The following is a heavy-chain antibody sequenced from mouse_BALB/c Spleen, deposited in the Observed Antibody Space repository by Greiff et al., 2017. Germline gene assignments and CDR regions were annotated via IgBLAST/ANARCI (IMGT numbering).Heavy chain of an antibody. CDR3: ARDTGSYAMDY. Sequence: VQLKESGGGLVKPGGSLKLSCAASGFTFSDYYMYWVRQTPEKRLEWVATISDGGSYTYYPDSVKGRFTISRDNAKNNLYLQMSSLKSEDTAMYYCARDTGSYAMDYWGQGTSVTVSS. J-gene: IGHJ4*01. D-gene: IGHD2-2*01. CDR2: ISDGGSYT. V-gene: IGHV5-4*02. CDR1: GFTFSDYY.